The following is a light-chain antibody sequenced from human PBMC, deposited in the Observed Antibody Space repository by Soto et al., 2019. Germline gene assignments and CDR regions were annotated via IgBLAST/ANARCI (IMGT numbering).Light chain of an antibody. CDR3: QQYGSSPTT. CDR2: GAS. V-gene: IGKV3-20*01. J-gene: IGKJ1*01. CDR1: QSVRSTY. Sequence: DSVLTQTPGTLYLSPGERATLSCRASQSVRSTYLAWYQQKPGQAPRFLIYGASTRATGIPDRFSGSGSGTDFTLTISRLEPEDFAVYYCQQYGSSPTTFGQGTKVDIK.